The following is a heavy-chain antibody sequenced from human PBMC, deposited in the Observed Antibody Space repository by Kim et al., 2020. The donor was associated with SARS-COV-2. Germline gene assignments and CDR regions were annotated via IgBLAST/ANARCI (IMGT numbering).Heavy chain of an antibody. CDR3: ARDGYYGSGKFAP. D-gene: IGHD3-10*01. J-gene: IGHJ5*02. Sequence: YNPSLKSRLSMSVDTSKNKFALNLSSVTAADTAVYYCARDGYYGSGKFAPWGQGTLVTVSS. V-gene: IGHV4-31*02.